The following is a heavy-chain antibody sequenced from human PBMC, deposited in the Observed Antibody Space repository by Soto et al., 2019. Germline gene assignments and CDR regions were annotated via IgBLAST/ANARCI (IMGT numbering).Heavy chain of an antibody. J-gene: IGHJ4*02. CDR1: GFTFTRYS. V-gene: IGHV3-21*06. Sequence: GGSLRLSCAASGFTFTRYSMNWVRQAPGKGLEWVSSISSTTNYIYYGDSMKGRFTISRDNAKNSLYLEMNSLRAEDTAVYYCARESEDLTSNFDYWGQGTLVTVPQ. CDR2: ISSTTNYI. CDR3: ARESEDLTSNFDY.